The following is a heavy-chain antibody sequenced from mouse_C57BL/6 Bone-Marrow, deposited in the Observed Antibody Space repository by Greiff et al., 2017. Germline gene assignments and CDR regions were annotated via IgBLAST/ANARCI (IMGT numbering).Heavy chain of an antibody. V-gene: IGHV1-55*01. CDR3: APIYYDYDKGY. CDR1: GYTFPSYW. CDR2: IYPGSGST. D-gene: IGHD2-4*01. Sequence: QVQLQQPGAELVKPGASVKMSCKASGYTFPSYWITWVKQRPGQGLEWIGDIYPGSGSTNYNEKFKSKATLTVDTSSSTAYMQLSSLTSEDSAVXYCAPIYYDYDKGYWGQGTTLTVSS. J-gene: IGHJ2*01.